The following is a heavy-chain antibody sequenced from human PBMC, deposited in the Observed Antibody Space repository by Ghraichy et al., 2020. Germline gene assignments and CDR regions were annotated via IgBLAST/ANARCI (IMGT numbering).Heavy chain of an antibody. Sequence: GESLNISCVTSGFNFRNYGMHWVRQAPGKGLEWVAVISYDGINQYYGDSVKSRFAISRDNSKNTLYLQMNSLRAEDTAVYYCSKRAGSGWYVGYYFDCWGQGTLVTVSS. CDR2: ISYDGINQ. V-gene: IGHV3-30*18. J-gene: IGHJ4*02. CDR3: SKRAGSGWYVGYYFDC. CDR1: GFNFRNYG. D-gene: IGHD6-19*01.